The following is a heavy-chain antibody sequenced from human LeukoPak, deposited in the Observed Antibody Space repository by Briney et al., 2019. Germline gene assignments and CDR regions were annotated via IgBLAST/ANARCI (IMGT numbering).Heavy chain of an antibody. V-gene: IGHV3-33*01. D-gene: IGHD1-26*01. CDR2: IWNDGSLE. CDR3: ASSATSKGYYYYMHV. J-gene: IGHJ6*03. Sequence: GRSLRLSCEASALIFSSYGMPWVRQAPGKGLKGMAVIWNDGSLEYYGDSVQGRFTISRDNSKSTLFLQLNSLRAEDTAIYYCASSATSKGYYYYMHVWGKGTTVTVSS. CDR1: ALIFSSYG.